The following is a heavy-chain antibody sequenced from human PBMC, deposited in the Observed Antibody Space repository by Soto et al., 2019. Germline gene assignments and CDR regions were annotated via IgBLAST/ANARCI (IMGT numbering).Heavy chain of an antibody. CDR3: ARQRSMITFGGVIEKPPGYFDF. V-gene: IGHV4-39*01. D-gene: IGHD3-16*02. Sequence: QLQLQESGPGLVKPSETLSLTCTVSGGSISSSSYYWGWIRQPPGKGLQWIGRIYYSGSTYYNPSLQTRLTGYVDSSKNRFPLKLSSGTAADTAGYYCARQRSMITFGGVIEKPPGYFDFWGQGTLVTVSS. CDR1: GGSISSSSYY. J-gene: IGHJ4*02. CDR2: IYYSGST.